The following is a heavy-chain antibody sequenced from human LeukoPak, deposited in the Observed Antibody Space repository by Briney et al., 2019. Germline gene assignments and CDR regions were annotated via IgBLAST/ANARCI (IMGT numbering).Heavy chain of an antibody. V-gene: IGHV3-72*01. CDR2: VRNKPNGYTT. Sequence: GGSLRLSCAASGFSISDHYMDWVRQAPGKGLEWVGRVRNKPNGYTTDYGTSVKGRFTISRDDSKNSLYLQMNSLTSEDTAVYYCTRVRHGDYFDYWGQGTLVSVSS. J-gene: IGHJ4*02. CDR3: TRVRHGDYFDY. CDR1: GFSISDHY. D-gene: IGHD4-17*01.